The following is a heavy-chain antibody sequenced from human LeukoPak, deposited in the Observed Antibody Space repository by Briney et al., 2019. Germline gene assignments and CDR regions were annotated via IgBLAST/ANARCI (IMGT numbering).Heavy chain of an antibody. CDR3: ARAAYGDYRYYYFYLHV. V-gene: IGHV4-4*07. Sequence: SETLSLTSTVSGGSINSYYWSWIRQPPGEGLECVGRIYTSGSSNYNPSLKSRVTMPAETSKNQFPLRRTSVTAADTTGHYCARAAYGDYRYYYFYLHVWGKGTGVTVPS. CDR2: IYTSGSS. D-gene: IGHD4-17*01. J-gene: IGHJ6*03. CDR1: GGSINSYY.